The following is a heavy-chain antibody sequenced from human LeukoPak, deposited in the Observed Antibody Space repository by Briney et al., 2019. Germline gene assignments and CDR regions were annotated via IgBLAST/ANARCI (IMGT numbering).Heavy chain of an antibody. V-gene: IGHV4-39*01. CDR1: GGSISTSNYY. CDR2: IYYSGST. D-gene: IGHD6-13*01. Sequence: SETLSLTCTVSGGSISTSNYYWGWIRQPPGEGLEWIGSIYYSGSTYYNPSLKSRVTISVDTSKKQFSLIMNSLTAADTAVYYCARQVGNIWYSDYWGQGTLVTASS. J-gene: IGHJ4*02. CDR3: ARQVGNIWYSDY.